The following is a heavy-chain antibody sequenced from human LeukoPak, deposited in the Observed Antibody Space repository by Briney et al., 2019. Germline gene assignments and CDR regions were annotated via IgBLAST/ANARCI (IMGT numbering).Heavy chain of an antibody. CDR3: ARVITYYYYYMDV. Sequence: SETLSLTCTVSGGSISSYYWSWIRQPPGKGLEWIGYIYYSGSTNYNPSLKSRVTISVDTSKNQFSLKLSSVTAADTAVYYWARVITYYYYYMDVWGKGTTVTISS. CDR2: IYYSGST. V-gene: IGHV4-59*01. J-gene: IGHJ6*03. D-gene: IGHD3-16*02. CDR1: GGSISSYY.